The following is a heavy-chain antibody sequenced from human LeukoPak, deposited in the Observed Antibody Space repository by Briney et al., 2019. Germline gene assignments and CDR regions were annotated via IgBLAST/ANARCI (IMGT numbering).Heavy chain of an antibody. D-gene: IGHD5-24*01. CDR2: ISSSSSYI. Sequence: PGGSLRLSCAASGFTFSSYSMNWVRQAPGKGLEWVSSISSSSSYIYYADSVKGRFTISRDNAKNSLYLQMNSLRAEDTAVYYCARDPPIVETATIYSGTDYWGQGTLVTVSS. CDR3: ARDPPIVETATIYSGTDY. V-gene: IGHV3-21*01. J-gene: IGHJ4*02. CDR1: GFTFSSYS.